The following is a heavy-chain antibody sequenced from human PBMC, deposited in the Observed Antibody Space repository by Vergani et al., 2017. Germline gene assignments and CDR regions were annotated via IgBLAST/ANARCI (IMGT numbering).Heavy chain of an antibody. J-gene: IGHJ3*02. V-gene: IGHV1-69*01. CDR2: IIPIFGTA. CDR3: ASRPSRRKSTTGFDAFDI. CDR1: GGTFSSYA. D-gene: IGHD1/OR15-1a*01. Sequence: QVQLVQSGAEVKKPGSSVKVSCKASGGTFSSYAISWVRQAPGQGLERRGGIIPIFGTANYAQKFQGRVTITEDESTSTAYMELSRLSSDDTAVYYCASRPSRRKSTTGFDAFDIWGQGTMVTVSS.